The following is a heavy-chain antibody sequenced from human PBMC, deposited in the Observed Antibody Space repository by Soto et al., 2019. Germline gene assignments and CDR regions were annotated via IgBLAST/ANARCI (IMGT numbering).Heavy chain of an antibody. CDR1: GFTFDYYW. Sequence: GESLKISCAASGFTFDYYWMHWVRQAPGKGLVWVSRVHSDGTTTTYADSVKGRFTISRDNARNTVSLQMSSLRAEDTAIYYCARGDRGGFDLWGHGTVVTVSS. D-gene: IGHD3-10*01. CDR2: VHSDGTTT. V-gene: IGHV3-74*01. CDR3: ARGDRGGFDL. J-gene: IGHJ3*01.